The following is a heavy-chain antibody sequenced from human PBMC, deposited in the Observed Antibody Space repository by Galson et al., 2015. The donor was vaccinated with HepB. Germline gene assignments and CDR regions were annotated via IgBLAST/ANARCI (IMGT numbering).Heavy chain of an antibody. Sequence: SLRLSCAAAGFSVSSSYMTWVRQAPGKGLEWFSVIYKSGSTYYGDSVKGRFTISRGNSKNTLYLQMNSLRVEDTAAYYCARALYGPGSYWSGSKHYGMDVWGQGTTVTVSS. CDR1: GFSVSSSY. J-gene: IGHJ6*02. CDR3: ARALYGPGSYWSGSKHYGMDV. V-gene: IGHV3-66*01. CDR2: IYKSGST. D-gene: IGHD3-10*01.